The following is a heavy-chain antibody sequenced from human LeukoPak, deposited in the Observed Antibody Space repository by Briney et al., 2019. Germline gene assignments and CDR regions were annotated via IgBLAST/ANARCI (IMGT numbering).Heavy chain of an antibody. CDR1: GGSFSNYY. D-gene: IGHD1-26*01. CDR3: ARAIEELQYYFYGMDV. V-gene: IGHV4-59*01. Sequence: SETLSLTCSVSGGSFSNYYWSWIRQPPGRGLKWIGYMYYTGSTNSNPSLKSRVAISLDTTKSQFSLRLSSVTAASTAVYYCARAIEELQYYFYGMDVWGQGTTVTVSS. CDR2: MYYTGST. J-gene: IGHJ6*02.